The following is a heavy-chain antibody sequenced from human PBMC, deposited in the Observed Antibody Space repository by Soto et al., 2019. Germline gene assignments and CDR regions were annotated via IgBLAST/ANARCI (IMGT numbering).Heavy chain of an antibody. D-gene: IGHD1-26*01. CDR2: ISSSSSTI. CDR3: ARVLPLVGATTHYYYYYGMDV. V-gene: IGHV3-48*02. J-gene: IGHJ6*02. CDR1: GFTFSSYS. Sequence: GGSLRLSCAASGFTFSSYSMNWVRQAPGKGLEWVSYISSSSSTIYYADSVKGRFTISRDNAKNSLYLQMDSLRDEDTAVYYCARVLPLVGATTHYYYYYGMDVWGQGTTVTVSS.